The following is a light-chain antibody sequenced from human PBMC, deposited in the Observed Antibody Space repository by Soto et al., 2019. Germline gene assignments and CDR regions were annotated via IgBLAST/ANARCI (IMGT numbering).Light chain of an antibody. Sequence: QSVLTQSPPASASLGASVKLTCTLSSGHSSYAIAWHQQQSEKGPRYLMKVSSDGSLSKGDGIPDRFSGSSSGAERYLTISSLQSEDEGDYYCQTWGTGIQVFGGGTKLTVL. J-gene: IGLJ2*01. CDR3: QTWGTGIQV. V-gene: IGLV4-69*01. CDR1: SGHSSYA. CDR2: VSSDGSL.